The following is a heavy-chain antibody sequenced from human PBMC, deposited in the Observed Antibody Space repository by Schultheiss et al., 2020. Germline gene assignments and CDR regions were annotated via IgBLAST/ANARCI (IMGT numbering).Heavy chain of an antibody. CDR1: GGSISSGGYS. CDR2: IYTSGST. D-gene: IGHD6-13*01. J-gene: IGHJ5*02. V-gene: IGHV4-61*08. Sequence: SETLSLTCAVSGGSISSGGYSWSWIRQPPGKGLEWIGSIYTSGSTNYNPSLKSRVTISVDTSKNQFSLKLSSVTAADTAVYYCVRDVSRSWYDHWGQGTLVTVSS. CDR3: VRDVSRSWYDH.